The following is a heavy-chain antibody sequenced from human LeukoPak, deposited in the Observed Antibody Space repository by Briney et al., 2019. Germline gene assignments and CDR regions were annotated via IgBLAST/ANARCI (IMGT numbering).Heavy chain of an antibody. CDR3: ASERRYSSGRWDYFFGY. J-gene: IGHJ4*02. CDR1: GGSFSSYC. CDR2: INHSGGT. Sequence: SETLSLTCAVYGGSFSSYCWGWIRQPPGKGLEWIGEINHSGGTNYNPSLKSRVTISVDTPKNQFSLRLSSVTAADAAVYYCASERRYSSGRWDYFFGYWGQGTLVTVSS. V-gene: IGHV4-34*01. D-gene: IGHD6-19*01.